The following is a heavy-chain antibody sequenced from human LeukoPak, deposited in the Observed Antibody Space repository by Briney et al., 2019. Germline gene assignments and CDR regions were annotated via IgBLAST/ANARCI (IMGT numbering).Heavy chain of an antibody. Sequence: PGGSLRLSCAASGFPFSGYWMTWVRQAPGRGLEWVSAISGSGGSTYYADSVKGRFTISRDNSKNTLYLQMNSLRAEDTAVYYCAKDREYSSSSFFDYWGQGTLVTVSS. CDR1: GFPFSGYW. D-gene: IGHD6-6*01. J-gene: IGHJ4*02. CDR3: AKDREYSSSSFFDY. CDR2: ISGSGGST. V-gene: IGHV3-23*01.